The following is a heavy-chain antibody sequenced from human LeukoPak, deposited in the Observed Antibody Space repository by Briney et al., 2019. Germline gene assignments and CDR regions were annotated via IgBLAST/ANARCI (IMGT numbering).Heavy chain of an antibody. CDR2: IYSGGRT. CDR3: ATPSDGSSLGGGFDY. V-gene: IGHV3-66*01. D-gene: IGHD6-13*01. Sequence: GGSLRLSCAASGFTVSSNYMTWVRQAPGKGLEWVSVIYSGGRTHYADSVEGRFTISRDNSKNTMYLQMNSVRVEDTAVYYCATPSDGSSLGGGFDYWGQGTLVTVSS. J-gene: IGHJ4*02. CDR1: GFTVSSNY.